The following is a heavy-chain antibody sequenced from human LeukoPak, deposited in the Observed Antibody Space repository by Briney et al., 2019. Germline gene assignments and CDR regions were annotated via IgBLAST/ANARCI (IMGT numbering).Heavy chain of an antibody. CDR1: GFSVSRGGVG. J-gene: IGHJ5*02. CDR3: AHRGYGDYPSSKWFDP. CDR2: IYWNDDK. V-gene: IGHV2-5*01. Sequence: SGPTLVNPTQTLTLTCTFSGFSVSRGGVGVRWIRQPPGKALQWLAVIYWNDDKRYSPSLKSRLTITKDTSKNQVVLTMTNMDPVDTATYYCAHRGYGDYPSSKWFDPWGQGTLVIVSS. D-gene: IGHD4-17*01.